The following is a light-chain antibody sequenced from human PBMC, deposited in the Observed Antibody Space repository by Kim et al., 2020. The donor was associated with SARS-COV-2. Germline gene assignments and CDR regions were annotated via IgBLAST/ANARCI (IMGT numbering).Light chain of an antibody. J-gene: IGLJ1*01. CDR3: YSYAGSSTYV. CDR2: EGS. Sequence: QSALTQPASASGSPGQSITISCTGTSSDVGSYNLVSWYQQHPGKAPKLMIYEGSKRPSGVSNRFSGSKSGNTASLTISGLQAEDEADYYCYSYAGSSTYVFGTGTKVTVL. V-gene: IGLV2-23*01. CDR1: SSDVGSYNL.